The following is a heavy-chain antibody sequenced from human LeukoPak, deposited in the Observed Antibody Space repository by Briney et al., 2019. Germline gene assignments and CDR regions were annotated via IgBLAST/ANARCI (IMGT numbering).Heavy chain of an antibody. CDR3: ARSPISSGWYNRYFDY. V-gene: IGHV4-4*02. CDR1: GGSISSSNW. D-gene: IGHD6-19*01. J-gene: IGHJ4*02. CDR2: IYHSGST. Sequence: SETLSLTCAVSGGSISSSNWWSWVRQPPGKGLEWIGEIYHSGSTNYNPSLKSRVTISVDKSKNQFSLKLSSVTAADTAVYYCARSPISSGWYNRYFDYWGQGTLVTVSS.